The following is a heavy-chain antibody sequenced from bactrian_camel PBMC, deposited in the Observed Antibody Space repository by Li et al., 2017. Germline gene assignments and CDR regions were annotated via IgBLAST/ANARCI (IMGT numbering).Heavy chain of an antibody. CDR2: ISSDGST. J-gene: IGHJ4*01. CDR3: TADLLKVEEQLITHGALSCD. Sequence: HVQLVESGGGLVQPGGSLRLSCRASGITFADSGRGWYRQAPGGRCELVSSISSDGSTYYADFVEGRFTISEDNDKNTWYLQMNSLKPQDTAVYYCTADLLKVEEQLITHGALSCDWTQGTQVTVS. D-gene: IGHD1*01. V-gene: IGHV3S53*01. CDR1: GITFADSG.